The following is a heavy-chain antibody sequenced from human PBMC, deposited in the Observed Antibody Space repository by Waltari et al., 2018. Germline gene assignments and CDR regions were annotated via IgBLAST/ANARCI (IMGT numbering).Heavy chain of an antibody. D-gene: IGHD6-13*01. Sequence: QVQLQESGPGLVKPSETLSLTCTVSGGSISSHYWSWIRQPPGKGLEWIGYIYYSGRTNYNPSLKSRVTISVDTSKNQFSLKLSSVTAADTAVYYCARAIRDPLAAAGTVVVVGYFDYWGQGTLVTVSS. J-gene: IGHJ4*02. CDR1: GGSISSHY. V-gene: IGHV4-59*11. CDR3: ARAIRDPLAAAGTVVVVGYFDY. CDR2: IYYSGRT.